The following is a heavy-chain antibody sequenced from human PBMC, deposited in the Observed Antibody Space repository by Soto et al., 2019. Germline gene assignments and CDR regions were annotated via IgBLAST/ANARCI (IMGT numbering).Heavy chain of an antibody. CDR1: GYTFTSYA. CDR2: INAGNGNT. V-gene: IGHV1-3*01. CDR3: ARDGGYGEFDY. D-gene: IGHD5-12*01. J-gene: IGHJ4*02. Sequence: QVQLVQSGAEVKKPGASVKVSCKASGYTFTSYAMHWVRQAPGQRLEWMGWINAGNGNTKYSQKFQGRVTITRDTSASTAYMELSSVRSEDTAVYYCARDGGYGEFDYWGQGTLVTVSS.